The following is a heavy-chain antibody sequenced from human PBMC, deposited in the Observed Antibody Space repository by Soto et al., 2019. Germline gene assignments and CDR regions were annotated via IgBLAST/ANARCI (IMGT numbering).Heavy chain of an antibody. CDR2: IYHSGST. J-gene: IGHJ5*02. V-gene: IGHV4-30-2*01. CDR3: ARAIPYYDILTGYLFNWFDP. D-gene: IGHD3-9*01. CDR1: GGSISRGGYS. Sequence: SETLSLTCAVSGGSISRGGYSWSWIRQPPGKGLEWIGYIYHSGSTYYNPSLKSRVTISVDRSKNQFSLKLSSVTAADTAVYYCARAIPYYDILTGYLFNWFDPWGQGTLVTVSS.